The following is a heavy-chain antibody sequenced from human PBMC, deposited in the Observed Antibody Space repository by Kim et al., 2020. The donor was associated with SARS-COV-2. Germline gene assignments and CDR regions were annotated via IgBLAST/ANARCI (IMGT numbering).Heavy chain of an antibody. Sequence: SETLSLTCTVSGGSISSGGYYWSWIRQHPGKGLEWIGYIYYSGSTYYNPSLKSRVTISVDTSKNQFSLKLSSVTAADTAVYYCASVEVLGYSSSPEGDYYGMDVWGQGTTVTVSS. V-gene: IGHV4-31*03. J-gene: IGHJ6*02. CDR1: GGSISSGGYY. CDR3: ASVEVLGYSSSPEGDYYGMDV. D-gene: IGHD6-13*01. CDR2: IYYSGST.